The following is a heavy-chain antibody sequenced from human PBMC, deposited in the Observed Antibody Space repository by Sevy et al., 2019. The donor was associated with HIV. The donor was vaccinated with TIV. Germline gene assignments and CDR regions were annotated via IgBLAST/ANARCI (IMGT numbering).Heavy chain of an antibody. V-gene: IGHV4-59*01. CDR3: ARDRSSSWFPRFDY. Sequence: SETLSLTCTVSGGSISSYYWSWIRQPPWKGLEWIGYIYYSRSTNYNPSLKSRVTISVDTSKNQFSLKLSSVTAADTAVYYCARDRSSSWFPRFDYWGQGTLVTVSS. CDR1: GGSISSYY. CDR2: IYYSRST. D-gene: IGHD6-13*01. J-gene: IGHJ4*02.